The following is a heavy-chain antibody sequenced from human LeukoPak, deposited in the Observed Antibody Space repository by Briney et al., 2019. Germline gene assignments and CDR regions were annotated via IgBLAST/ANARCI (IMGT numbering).Heavy chain of an antibody. D-gene: IGHD3-16*01. CDR1: GGSISSYY. V-gene: IGHV4-59*08. Sequence: SETLSLTCTVSGGSISSYYWSWLRQSPGKGLEWVGYIYYSGSTNYNTSLKSRVTISVETSRNQFSLKLRYVTAADTAVYYCARHARRGDYVWGYWYFDLWGRGTLVTVSS. CDR2: IYYSGST. CDR3: ARHARRGDYVWGYWYFDL. J-gene: IGHJ2*01.